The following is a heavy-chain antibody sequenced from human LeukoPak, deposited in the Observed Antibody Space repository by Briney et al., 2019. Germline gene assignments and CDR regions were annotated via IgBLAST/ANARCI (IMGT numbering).Heavy chain of an antibody. CDR3: ARGRPHGNDY. CDR2: ISTSAEKI. CDR1: GFSFSDHY. Sequence: GGSLRLSCAASGFSFSDHYMSWIRQAPGKGLEWISYISTSAEKIYYTDSVKGRYTISRDNAKNSLYLQMNSLRAEDTAVYYCARGRPHGNDYWGQGTLVTVSS. V-gene: IGHV3-11*01. J-gene: IGHJ4*02. D-gene: IGHD4-23*01.